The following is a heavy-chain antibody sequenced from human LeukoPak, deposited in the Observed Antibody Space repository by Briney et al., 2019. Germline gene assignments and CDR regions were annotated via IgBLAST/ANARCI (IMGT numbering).Heavy chain of an antibody. J-gene: IGHJ4*02. CDR3: AKELSRIVPAAWAF. V-gene: IGHV3-30*02. D-gene: IGHD2-2*01. Sequence: GGSLRLSCAASGFSFSSYGMHWVRQAPGKGLEWVAFIQYDGSSIYYTDSVKGRLTISRDNSKNTLYLQMDSLRVEDTAIYYCAKELSRIVPAAWAFWGQGALLSVSS. CDR1: GFSFSSYG. CDR2: IQYDGSSI.